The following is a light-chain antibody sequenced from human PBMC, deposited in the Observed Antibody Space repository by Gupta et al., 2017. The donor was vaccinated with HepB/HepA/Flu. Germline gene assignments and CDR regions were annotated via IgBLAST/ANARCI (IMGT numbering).Light chain of an antibody. CDR3: QQNDSTPPCN. Sequence: DIQMTQSPSSLSASVGDRVTITCRASQSISSYLNWYQQKPGKAPKLLIYAASSLQSGVPSRFSGSGAGTDFTLTISSLQPEDFATYYCQQNDSTPPCNFGQGTKLEIK. V-gene: IGKV1-39*01. CDR1: QSISSY. J-gene: IGKJ2*02. CDR2: AAS.